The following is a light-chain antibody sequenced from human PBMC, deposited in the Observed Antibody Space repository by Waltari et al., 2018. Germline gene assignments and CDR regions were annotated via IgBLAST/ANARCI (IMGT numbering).Light chain of an antibody. CDR2: VNS. Sequence: QSVLTQPPSVSGAPGQRVTISCTRSSSNIGAGLNVHWYQQLPGTAPKLLIYVNSNRPSGVPDRFSGSKSGTSASLAITGLQAEDEADYYCQSYDISLSSVVFGGGTTLTVL. J-gene: IGLJ2*01. CDR1: SSNIGAGLN. CDR3: QSYDISLSSVV. V-gene: IGLV1-40*01.